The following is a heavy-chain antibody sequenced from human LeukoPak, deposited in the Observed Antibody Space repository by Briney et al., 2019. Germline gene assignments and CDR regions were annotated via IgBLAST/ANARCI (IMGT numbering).Heavy chain of an antibody. CDR3: ARDASCYYDGSGYYLGY. V-gene: IGHV4-4*07. Sequence: SETLSLTCTVSGGSISSYYWSRIRQPAGKGLEWIGRIHTSGSTNYNPSLKSRVTMSVDTSKNQFSLKLSSVTAADTAVYYCARDASCYYDGSGYYLGYWGQGTLVTVSS. D-gene: IGHD3-22*01. J-gene: IGHJ4*02. CDR2: IHTSGST. CDR1: GGSISSYY.